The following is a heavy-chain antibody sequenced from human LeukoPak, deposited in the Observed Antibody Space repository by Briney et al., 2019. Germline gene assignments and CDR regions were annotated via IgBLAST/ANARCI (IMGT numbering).Heavy chain of an antibody. J-gene: IGHJ3*02. CDR1: GGSISSSSYY. Sequence: SETLSLTCTVSGGSISSSSYYWGWIRQPPGKGLEWIGSMYHSGSTYYNPSLKSRVTISVDTSKNQFSLKLSSVTAADTAVYYCAREHDYGDGHDAFDIWGQGTMVTVSS. D-gene: IGHD4-17*01. CDR3: AREHDYGDGHDAFDI. V-gene: IGHV4-39*07. CDR2: MYHSGST.